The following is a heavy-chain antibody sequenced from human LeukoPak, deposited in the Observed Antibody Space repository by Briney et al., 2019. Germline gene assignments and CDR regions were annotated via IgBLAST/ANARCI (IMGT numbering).Heavy chain of an antibody. Sequence: SVKVSCKASGGTFSSYAISWVRQAPGQGLEWMGGIIPIFGTANYAQKFQGRVTITADESTSTAYMELSSLRSEDTAVYYCARAPPEWELLFDYWGQGTLVTVSS. CDR1: GGTFSSYA. V-gene: IGHV1-69*01. D-gene: IGHD1-26*01. J-gene: IGHJ4*02. CDR2: IIPIFGTA. CDR3: ARAPPEWELLFDY.